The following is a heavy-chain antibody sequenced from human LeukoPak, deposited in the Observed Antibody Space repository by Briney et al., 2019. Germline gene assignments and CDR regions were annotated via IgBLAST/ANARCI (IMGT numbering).Heavy chain of an antibody. Sequence: SETLSLTCTVSGGSISSGGYYWSWIRQPPGKGLEWIGYIYYTGSTNYNPSLKSRVTISVDTSKNQFSLKLSSVTAADTAVYYCARDSTTWYYWGQGTLVTVSS. CDR3: ARDSTTWYY. CDR1: GGSISSGGYY. J-gene: IGHJ4*02. V-gene: IGHV4-61*08. D-gene: IGHD1-14*01. CDR2: IYYTGST.